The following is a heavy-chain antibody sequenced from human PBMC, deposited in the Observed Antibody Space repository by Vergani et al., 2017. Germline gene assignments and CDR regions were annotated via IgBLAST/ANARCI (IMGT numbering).Heavy chain of an antibody. CDR1: GGSISSGDYY. D-gene: IGHD3-10*01. J-gene: IGHJ5*02. Sequence: QVQLQESGPGLVKPSQTLSLTCTVSGGSISSGDYYWSWIRQPPGKGLEWIGYIYYSGSTYYNPSLKSRVTISVDTSKNQFSLKLSSVTAADTAVYYCARVVHIWDGARAGPFDPWGQGTLVTVSS. CDR2: IYYSGST. V-gene: IGHV4-30-4*08. CDR3: ARVVHIWDGARAGPFDP.